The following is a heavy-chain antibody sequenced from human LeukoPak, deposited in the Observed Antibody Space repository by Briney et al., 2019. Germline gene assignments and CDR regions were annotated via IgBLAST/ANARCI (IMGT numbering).Heavy chain of an antibody. CDR3: ARPNYYYYYMDV. CDR2: IYYSGST. CDR1: GGSIGSYY. J-gene: IGHJ6*03. Sequence: SETLSLTCTVSGGSIGSYYWSWIRQPPGKGLEWIGYIYYSGSTNYNPSLKSRVTISVDKSKNQFSLKLSSVTAADTAVYYCARPNYYYYYMDVWGKGTTVTVSS. V-gene: IGHV4-59*12.